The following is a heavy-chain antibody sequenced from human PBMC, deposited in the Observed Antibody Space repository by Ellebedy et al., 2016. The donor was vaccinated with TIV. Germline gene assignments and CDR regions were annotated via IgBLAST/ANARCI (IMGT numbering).Heavy chain of an antibody. CDR1: GGSISSYY. Sequence: SETLSLTCTVSGGSISSYYWSWIRQPPGKGLEWIGYIYYSGSTNYNPSLKSRVTISVDTSKNQFSLKLSSVTAADTAVYYCARGGNKKWGLNTETAKFDYWGQGTLVTVSS. V-gene: IGHV4-59*01. CDR3: ARGGNKKWGLNTETAKFDY. J-gene: IGHJ4*02. CDR2: IYYSGST. D-gene: IGHD1-26*01.